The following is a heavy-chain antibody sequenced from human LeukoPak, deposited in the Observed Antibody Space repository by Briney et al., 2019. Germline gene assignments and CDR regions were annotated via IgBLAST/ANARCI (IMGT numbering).Heavy chain of an antibody. CDR1: GYSISSGYY. Sequence: SETLSLTCTVSGYSISSGYYWGWIRQPPGKGLEWIGSIYHSGSTNYNPSLKSRVTISVDTSKNQFSLKLSSVTAADTAVYYCARDRSPPSVYGDYADAFDIWGQGTMVTVSS. J-gene: IGHJ3*02. CDR2: IYHSGST. D-gene: IGHD4-17*01. V-gene: IGHV4-38-2*02. CDR3: ARDRSPPSVYGDYADAFDI.